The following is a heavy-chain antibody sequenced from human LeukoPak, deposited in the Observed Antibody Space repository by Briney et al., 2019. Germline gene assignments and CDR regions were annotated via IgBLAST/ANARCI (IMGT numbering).Heavy chain of an antibody. CDR3: ARYWYYYDSSGYYFSYFDY. CDR1: GYTFTSYA. D-gene: IGHD3-22*01. CDR2: INAGNGNT. J-gene: IGHJ4*02. V-gene: IGHV1-3*01. Sequence: ASVKVSCKASGYTFTSYAMHWVRQAPGQRLEWMGWINAGNGNTKYSQKFQGRVTITRDTSASTAYMELSSLRSEDTAVYYCARYWYYYDSSGYYFSYFDYWGQGTLVTVSS.